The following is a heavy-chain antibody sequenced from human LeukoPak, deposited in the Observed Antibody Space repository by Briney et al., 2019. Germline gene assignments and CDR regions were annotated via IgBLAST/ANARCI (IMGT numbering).Heavy chain of an antibody. J-gene: IGHJ4*02. Sequence: PGGSLRLSCAISGFSVGGTHMSCVRQAPGKGLEWVSAIYTGGTTYYADSVQGRFTVSRDNSKNILYLHMNNLRAEDTAVYYCARDTSTTGGGLDSWGQGTLVTVSS. CDR2: IYTGGTT. CDR3: ARDTSTTGGGLDS. D-gene: IGHD1-1*01. V-gene: IGHV3-53*01. CDR1: GFSVGGTH.